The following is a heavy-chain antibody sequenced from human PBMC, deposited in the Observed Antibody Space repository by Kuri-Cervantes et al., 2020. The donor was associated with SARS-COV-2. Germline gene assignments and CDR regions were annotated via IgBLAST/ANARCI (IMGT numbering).Heavy chain of an antibody. V-gene: IGHV4-59*08. CDR1: GGSISSYY. CDR3: ARQMMSSITIFGVVITRNWFDP. CDR2: IYYGGST. J-gene: IGHJ5*02. D-gene: IGHD3-3*01. Sequence: SETLSLTCTVAGGSISSYYWSWIRQPPGKGLEWIGYIYYGGSTNYNPSLKSRVTISVDTSKNQFSLKLSSVTAADTAVYYCARQMMSSITIFGVVITRNWFDPWGQGTLVTVSS.